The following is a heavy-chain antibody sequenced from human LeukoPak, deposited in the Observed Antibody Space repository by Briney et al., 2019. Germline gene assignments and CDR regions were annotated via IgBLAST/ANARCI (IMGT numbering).Heavy chain of an antibody. CDR3: ARERAYYDILPRWFDP. Sequence: SETLSLTCTVSGDSISSGDYYWSWIRQPAGKGLEWIGRISSSGSTNYNPSLKSRVTISVDTSKNQFSLKLNSVTAADTAVYFCARERAYYDILPRWFDPWGQGILVTVSS. D-gene: IGHD3-9*01. J-gene: IGHJ5*02. CDR2: ISSSGST. V-gene: IGHV4-61*02. CDR1: GDSISSGDYY.